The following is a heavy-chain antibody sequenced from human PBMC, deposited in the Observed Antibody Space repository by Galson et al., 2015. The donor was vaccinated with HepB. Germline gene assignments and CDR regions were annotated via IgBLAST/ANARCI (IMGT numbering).Heavy chain of an antibody. CDR2: INHSGST. CDR1: GGSFSGYY. Sequence: TLSLTCAVYGGSFSGYYWSWIRQPPGKGLEWIGEINHSGSTNYNPSLKSRVTISVDTSKNQFSLKLSSVTAADTAVYYCARPELLSSGYGSDDAFDIWGQGTMVTVSS. J-gene: IGHJ3*02. D-gene: IGHD3-22*01. CDR3: ARPELLSSGYGSDDAFDI. V-gene: IGHV4-34*01.